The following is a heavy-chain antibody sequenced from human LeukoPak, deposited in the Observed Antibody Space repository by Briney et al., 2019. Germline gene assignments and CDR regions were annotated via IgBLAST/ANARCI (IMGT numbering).Heavy chain of an antibody. CDR3: ARNQHWSRDI. J-gene: IGHJ4*02. Sequence: PGGSLRLSCAASGFTFRDLWVEGLRQAPGKGPDRMANINKDGCDKYYMDSVTGRFSISRNNAKNSLYLQINSLRVEDTAVYYCARNQHWSRDIWGQGILVIVPS. CDR1: GFTFRDLW. CDR2: INKDGCDK. V-gene: IGHV3-7*01. D-gene: IGHD2-8*02.